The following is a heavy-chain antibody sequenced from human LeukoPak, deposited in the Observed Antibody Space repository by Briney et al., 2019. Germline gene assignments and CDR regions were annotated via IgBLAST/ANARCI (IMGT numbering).Heavy chain of an antibody. Sequence: VKPGGSLRLSCAASGFTFSSYSMNWVRQAPGKGLEWVSSISSSSSYIYYADSVKGRFTISRDNAKNSLYLQMNSLRAEDTAVYYCARVPRGYSSSSMFDYWGQGTLVTVSS. CDR3: ARVPRGYSSSSMFDY. V-gene: IGHV3-21*01. J-gene: IGHJ4*02. CDR2: ISSSSSYI. CDR1: GFTFSSYS. D-gene: IGHD6-6*01.